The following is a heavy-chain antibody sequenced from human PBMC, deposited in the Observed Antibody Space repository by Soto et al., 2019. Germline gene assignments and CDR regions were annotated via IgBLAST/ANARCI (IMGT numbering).Heavy chain of an antibody. Sequence: SETLSLTCTVSGGSVSSGSYYWSWIRQPPGKGLEWIGYIYYSGSTNYNPSLKSRVTISVDTSKNQFSLKLSSVTAADTAVYYCASVTRTCISTSCYRYYYGMDVWGQGTTVPSP. D-gene: IGHD2-2*02. J-gene: IGHJ6*02. CDR1: GGSVSSGSYY. V-gene: IGHV4-61*01. CDR3: ASVTRTCISTSCYRYYYGMDV. CDR2: IYYSGST.